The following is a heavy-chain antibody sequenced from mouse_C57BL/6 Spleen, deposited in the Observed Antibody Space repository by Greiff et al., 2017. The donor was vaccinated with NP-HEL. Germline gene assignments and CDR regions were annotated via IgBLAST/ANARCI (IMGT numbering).Heavy chain of an antibody. V-gene: IGHV1-7*01. J-gene: IGHJ3*01. D-gene: IGHD1-1*01. Sequence: QVQLQQSGAELAKPGASVKLSCKASGYTFTSYWMHWVKQRPGQGLEWIGYINPSSGYTKYNQKFKDKATLTADKSSSTAYMQLSSLTYEDSAVYYCARDYDGSSPWFAYWGQGTLVTVSA. CDR3: ARDYDGSSPWFAY. CDR1: GYTFTSYW. CDR2: INPSSGYT.